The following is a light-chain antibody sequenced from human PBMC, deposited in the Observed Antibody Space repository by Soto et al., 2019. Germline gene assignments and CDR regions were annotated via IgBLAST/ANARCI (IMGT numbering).Light chain of an antibody. J-gene: IGKJ1*01. V-gene: IGKV1-39*01. CDR2: AAS. CDR3: QHYNSYSEA. Sequence: DIQMTQSPSSLSASVGDRVTITCRASQSIVTYLNWYHQKPGKAPELLIYAASTLQSGVPSRFSGSGSGTEFTLTISSLQPDDFATYYCQHYNSYSEAFGQGTKVDIK. CDR1: QSIVTY.